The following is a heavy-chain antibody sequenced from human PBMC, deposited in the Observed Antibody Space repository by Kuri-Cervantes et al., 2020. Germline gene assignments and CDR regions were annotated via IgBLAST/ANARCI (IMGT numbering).Heavy chain of an antibody. D-gene: IGHD5-24*01. CDR1: RFTFSSYA. Sequence: GESLKISCAASRFTFSSYAMSWVRQAPGKGLEWVSSISGSGGTTYYADSVKGRFTISRDNSKNTLYLQMNSLRAEDTAVYYCARKDGYNSGAYSYWGQGTLVTVSS. CDR2: ISGSGGTT. CDR3: ARKDGYNSGAYSY. J-gene: IGHJ4*02. V-gene: IGHV3-23*01.